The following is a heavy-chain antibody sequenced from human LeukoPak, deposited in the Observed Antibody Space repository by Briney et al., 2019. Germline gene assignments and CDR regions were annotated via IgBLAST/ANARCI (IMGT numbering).Heavy chain of an antibody. V-gene: IGHV1-69*05. D-gene: IGHD4-17*01. CDR2: IIPIFGTA. J-gene: IGHJ6*03. Sequence: SVKVSCKASGGTFSSYAISWVRQAPGQGLEWMGRIIPIFGTANYAQKFQGRVTITTDESTSTAYMELSSLRSEDTAVYYCASEVTGNYGDYVSYDYYYMDVWGKGTTVTVSS. CDR3: ASEVTGNYGDYVSYDYYYMDV. CDR1: GGTFSSYA.